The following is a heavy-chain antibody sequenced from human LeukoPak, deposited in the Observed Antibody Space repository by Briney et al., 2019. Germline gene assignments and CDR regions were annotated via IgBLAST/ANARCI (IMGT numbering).Heavy chain of an antibody. Sequence: PSETLSLTCTVSGGSISSYYWSWIRQPPGKGLEWIGYIYYSGSTNYNPSLKSRVTISVDTSKNQFSLKVSCVTGADTAVYYCARIAAAGTSEGYYYYGMDVWGQGTTVTVSS. CDR3: ARIAAAGTSEGYYYYGMDV. V-gene: IGHV4-59*01. CDR2: IYYSGST. J-gene: IGHJ6*02. CDR1: GGSISSYY. D-gene: IGHD6-13*01.